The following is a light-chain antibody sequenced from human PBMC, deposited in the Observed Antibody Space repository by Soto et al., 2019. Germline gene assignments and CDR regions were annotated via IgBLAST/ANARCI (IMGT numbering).Light chain of an antibody. CDR2: DVT. Sequence: QSALTQPRSVSGSPGQSVTISCTGTSSDVGGYNYVSWYQQHPGNTPKLLIFDVTTRPSGVPDRFSASKSGNTASLTISGLQAEDEADYYCCSYAGSYTYVLGTGTKVTV. CDR3: CSYAGSYTYV. CDR1: SSDVGGYNY. J-gene: IGLJ1*01. V-gene: IGLV2-11*01.